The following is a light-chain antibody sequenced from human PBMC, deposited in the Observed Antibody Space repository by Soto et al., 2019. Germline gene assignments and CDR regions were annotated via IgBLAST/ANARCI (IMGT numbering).Light chain of an antibody. J-gene: IGLJ3*02. CDR1: SSNIGSNY. V-gene: IGLV1-47*01. CDR3: SAWDDSLSGPV. Sequence: QAVVTQPPSASGTPWQRVTISCSGSSSNIGSNYVYWYRQLPGTAPNVLIYRNDERPSDVPDRFSGSKSGSSASLAISGLRSEDEADYYCSAWDDSLSGPVFGRGTKLTVL. CDR2: RND.